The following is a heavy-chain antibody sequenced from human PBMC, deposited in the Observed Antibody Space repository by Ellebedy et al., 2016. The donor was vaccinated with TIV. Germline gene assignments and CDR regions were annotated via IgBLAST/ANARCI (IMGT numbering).Heavy chain of an antibody. CDR1: GFNFSNYG. D-gene: IGHD3-16*01. J-gene: IGHJ4*02. CDR3: ARDCGGSSRCLVY. V-gene: IGHV3-33*01. Sequence: GGSLRLSXAAYGFNFSNYGIQWVRQAPGKGLEWVGVIWYDGSNEEYVESVKGRFTISRDNSKNTTTLQMNSLRVEDTATYYCARDCGGSSRCLVYWGQGSLVTVSS. CDR2: IWYDGSNE.